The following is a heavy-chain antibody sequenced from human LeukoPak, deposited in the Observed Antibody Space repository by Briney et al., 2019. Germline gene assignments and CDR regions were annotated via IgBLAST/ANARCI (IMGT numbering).Heavy chain of an antibody. CDR2: TSIGGNT. J-gene: IGHJ4*02. V-gene: IGHV3-66*01. CDR3: AKEMVRGVFDY. CDR1: GFTVSSNY. Sequence: PGGSLRLSCAASGFTVSSNYMNWGRHAPRKGLEWVSVTSIGGNTYYADSVQGRFTISRDNSKSTLYLQMNSLRAEDTAVYYCAKEMVRGVFDYWGQGTLVTVSS. D-gene: IGHD3-10*01.